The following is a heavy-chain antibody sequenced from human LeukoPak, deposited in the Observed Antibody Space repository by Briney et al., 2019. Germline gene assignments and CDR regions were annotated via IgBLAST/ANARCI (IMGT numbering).Heavy chain of an antibody. Sequence: GGSLRLSCAASGFTFSSYYMSWVRQAPGKGLEGVATITQDGSAKYYVDSVKGRFTISRDNAKKSLYLQMNSLRVEDTAIYYCTDPDWGWGQGTMVTVSS. V-gene: IGHV3-7*01. CDR2: ITQDGSAK. CDR1: GFTFSSYY. D-gene: IGHD3/OR15-3a*01. CDR3: TDPDWG. J-gene: IGHJ3*01.